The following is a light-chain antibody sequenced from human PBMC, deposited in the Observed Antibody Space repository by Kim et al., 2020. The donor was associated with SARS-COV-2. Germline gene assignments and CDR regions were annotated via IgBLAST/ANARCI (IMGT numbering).Light chain of an antibody. V-gene: IGLV9-49*01. J-gene: IGLJ1*01. CDR1: SGYSNYK. Sequence: CTLGSGYSNYKVDWYQQRPGKGPRFVMRVGTGGIVGSKGDGIPDRFSVLGSGLNRYLTIKNIQEEDESDYHCGADHGSGSNFVYVFGTGTKVTVL. CDR3: GADHGSGSNFVYV. CDR2: VGTGGIVG.